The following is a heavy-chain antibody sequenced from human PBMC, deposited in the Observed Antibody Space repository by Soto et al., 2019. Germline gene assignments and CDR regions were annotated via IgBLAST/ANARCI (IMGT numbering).Heavy chain of an antibody. V-gene: IGHV4-61*01. CDR2: IYYSGST. J-gene: IGHJ5*02. CDR3: ARPPLADHSLWEPAP. Sequence: PSETLSLTCTVSGVIVTRGTYYWSWIRQPPGKGLEWIGYIYYSGSTNYNPSLKSRVTISVDTSMNQFSLKLSSVTAADTAVYYCARPPLADHSLWEPAPWGPGTRVTVSS. D-gene: IGHD1-26*01. CDR1: GVIVTRGTYY.